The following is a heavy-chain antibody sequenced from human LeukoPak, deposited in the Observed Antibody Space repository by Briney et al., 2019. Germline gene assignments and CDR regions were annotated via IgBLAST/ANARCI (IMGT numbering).Heavy chain of an antibody. V-gene: IGHV3-33*01. Sequence: PGRSLRLSCAASGFTFSYYGMHWVRQAPGKGLEWVAVIWYDGSNKYYADSVKGRFTISRDNSKNTLYLEMNSLRAEDTAVYYCARGNYDVLTGLDYWGQGTLVTVSS. J-gene: IGHJ4*02. CDR2: IWYDGSNK. CDR3: ARGNYDVLTGLDY. D-gene: IGHD3-9*01. CDR1: GFTFSYYG.